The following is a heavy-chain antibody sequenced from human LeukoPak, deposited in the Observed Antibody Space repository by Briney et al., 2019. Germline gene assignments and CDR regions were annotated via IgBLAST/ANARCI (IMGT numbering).Heavy chain of an antibody. CDR2: IYSGGST. CDR1: GFTVSSNY. V-gene: IGHV3-66*01. Sequence: GGSLRLSCAASGFTVSSNYMSWVRQAPGKGLEWVSVIYSGGSTYYADSVKGRFTISRDNSKNTLYLQMNSLRAEDTAVYYCARDHSSGWYYYWGQGTLVTVSS. J-gene: IGHJ4*02. D-gene: IGHD6-19*01. CDR3: ARDHSSGWYYY.